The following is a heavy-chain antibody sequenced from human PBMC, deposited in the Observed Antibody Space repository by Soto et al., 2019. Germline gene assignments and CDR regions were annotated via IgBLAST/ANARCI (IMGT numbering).Heavy chain of an antibody. CDR3: AAELGNSGYDGHDY. CDR1: GFSFSSCA. D-gene: IGHD5-12*01. J-gene: IGHJ4*02. V-gene: IGHV3-30-3*01. CDR2: ITYDGGSI. Sequence: QVQLVESGGGVVQPGRSLRLSCAASGFSFSSCAMHWVRQPPGKGLEWVAVITYDGGSIYYADAVKGRFTISRDNSENTLYLQMNSLRTEDTAVYYCAAELGNSGYDGHDYWGQGTLVTVSS.